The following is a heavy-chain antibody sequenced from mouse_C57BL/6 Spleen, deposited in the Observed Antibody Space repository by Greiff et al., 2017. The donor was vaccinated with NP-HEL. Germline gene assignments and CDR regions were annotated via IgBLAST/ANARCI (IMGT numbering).Heavy chain of an antibody. V-gene: IGHV1-64*01. Sequence: VKLQQPGAELVKPGASVKLSCKASGYTFTSYWMHWVKQRPGQGLEWIGMIHPNSGSTNYNEKFKSKATLTVDKSSSTAYMQLSSLTSEDSAVYYCARPNYDYDEAWFAYWGQGTLVTVSA. CDR2: IHPNSGST. CDR3: ARPNYDYDEAWFAY. D-gene: IGHD2-4*01. J-gene: IGHJ3*01. CDR1: GYTFTSYW.